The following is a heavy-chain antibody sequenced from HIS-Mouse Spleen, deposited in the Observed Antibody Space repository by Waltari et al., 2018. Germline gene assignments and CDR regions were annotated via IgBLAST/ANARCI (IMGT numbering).Heavy chain of an antibody. V-gene: IGHV4-39*07. D-gene: IGHD6-13*01. CDR1: GGSISSSRFY. CDR3: AREIPYSSSWYDWYFDL. CDR2: IYYSGST. J-gene: IGHJ2*01. Sequence: QLQLQESGPGLVKPSETLSLTCTASGGSISSSRFYWGWIRQPPGKGLEWIGSIYYSGSTYYNPSLKSRVTISVDTSNNQFSLKLSSVTAADTAVYYCAREIPYSSSWYDWYFDLWGRGTLVTVSS.